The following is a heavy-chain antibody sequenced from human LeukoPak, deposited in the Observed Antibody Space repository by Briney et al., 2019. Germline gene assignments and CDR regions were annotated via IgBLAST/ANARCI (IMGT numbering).Heavy chain of an antibody. D-gene: IGHD6-13*01. J-gene: IGHJ4*02. V-gene: IGHV3-30-3*01. CDR2: ISYDGSNK. Sequence: GRSLRLSCAASGFTFSSYAMHWVRQAPGKGLEWVAVISYDGSNKYYANSVKGRFTVSRDNSRNTLYLQMNSLRTEDAAVYYCAKVGCSMNFCYFDYWGQGTLVTVSS. CDR1: GFTFSSYA. CDR3: AKVGCSMNFCYFDY.